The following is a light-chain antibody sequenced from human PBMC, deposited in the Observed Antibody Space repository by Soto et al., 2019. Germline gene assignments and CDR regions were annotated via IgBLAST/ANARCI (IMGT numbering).Light chain of an antibody. V-gene: IGKV1-5*03. Sequence: DIQMTQSPSTLSASVGDGVTITCRASQSISFWLAWYQQKPGKAPKLLIYRASSLESGVPSRFSGTGSGTEFTLTISSLQADDFATYYCQQHQSYPWTFGQGTKVEIK. CDR1: QSISFW. J-gene: IGKJ1*01. CDR2: RAS. CDR3: QQHQSYPWT.